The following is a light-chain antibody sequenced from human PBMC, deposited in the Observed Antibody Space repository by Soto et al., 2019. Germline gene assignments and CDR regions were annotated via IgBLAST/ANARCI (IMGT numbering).Light chain of an antibody. CDR2: LGS. Sequence: DIVMIQSPLSLPVTPGEPASISCRSNQSLLHTNGYTYLDWFLQKPGQSPHLLIYLGSTRASGVPDRFSGSGSGTDFTLKISRVEAEDVGVYYCMQALQTPWTFGQGTKVEIK. J-gene: IGKJ1*01. CDR1: QSLLHTNGYTY. V-gene: IGKV2-28*01. CDR3: MQALQTPWT.